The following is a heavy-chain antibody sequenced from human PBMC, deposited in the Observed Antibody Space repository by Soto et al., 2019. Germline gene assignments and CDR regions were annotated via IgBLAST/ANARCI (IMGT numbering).Heavy chain of an antibody. CDR3: ARHPLLYCSSTSCYYRCDYYYYMDV. V-gene: IGHV4-30-4*08. Sequence: LSLTCTVSGDSISSGGFYWSWIRQFPGKGLEWIGFIQYRGITDYNPSLKSRAIMSVDTSRNQFSLKLSSVTVADTAVYYCARHPLLYCSSTSCYYRCDYYYYMDVWGKGTTVTVSS. CDR2: IQYRGIT. J-gene: IGHJ6*03. D-gene: IGHD2-2*01. CDR1: GDSISSGGFY.